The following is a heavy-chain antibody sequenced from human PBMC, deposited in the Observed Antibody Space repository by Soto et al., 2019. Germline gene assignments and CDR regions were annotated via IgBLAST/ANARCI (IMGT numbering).Heavy chain of an antibody. D-gene: IGHD2-21*02. J-gene: IGHJ5*02. Sequence: QVQMVQSGNEVKKPGASVKVSCKTSGYTFSAYYVHWVRQAPGQGLEWMGWINPKTGKTNYAQKFQGWVTLTRDTSTNTAYMDLTSDDTAIYYCARARAPVTPDGFDPWGQGTLVIVSS. CDR3: ARARAPVTPDGFDP. CDR1: GYTFSAYY. V-gene: IGHV1-2*04. CDR2: INPKTGKT.